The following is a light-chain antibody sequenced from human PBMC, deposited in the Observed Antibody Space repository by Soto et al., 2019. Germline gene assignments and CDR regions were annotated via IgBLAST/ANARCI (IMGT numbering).Light chain of an antibody. CDR3: ISYTSSDTYV. V-gene: IGLV2-14*01. J-gene: IGLJ1*01. CDR2: DVT. Sequence: QSALTQPASMSGTPGQSITISCTGTSTDVGGYKYVSWYQQHPGKAPKLMIYDVTSRPSGISNRFSGSKSGNTAFLIISGLQAEDEADYYCISYTSSDTYVFGTGTKVTVL. CDR1: STDVGGYKY.